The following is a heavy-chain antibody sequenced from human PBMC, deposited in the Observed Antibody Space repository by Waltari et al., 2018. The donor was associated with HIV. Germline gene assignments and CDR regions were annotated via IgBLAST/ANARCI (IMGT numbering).Heavy chain of an antibody. V-gene: IGHV1-69*01. CDR2: IIPIFGTA. J-gene: IGHJ4*02. CDR3: ARDGRGYSSSWCFDY. D-gene: IGHD6-13*01. Sequence: PGQGLEWMGGIIPIFGTANYAQKFQGRVTITADESTSTAYMELSSLRSEDTAVYYCARDGRGYSSSWCFDYWGQGTLVTVSS.